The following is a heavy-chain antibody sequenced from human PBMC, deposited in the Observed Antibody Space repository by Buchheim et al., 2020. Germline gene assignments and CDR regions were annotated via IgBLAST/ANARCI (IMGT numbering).Heavy chain of an antibody. CDR2: INHSGST. Sequence: QVQLQQWGAGLLKPSETLSLTCAVYGGSFSGYYWSWIRQPPGKGLEWIGEINHSGSTNYNPSPKSRVTISVDTSKNQFSLKLSSVTAADTAVYYCARLWFGDHGYYYYGMDVWGQGTT. J-gene: IGHJ6*02. D-gene: IGHD3-10*01. CDR1: GGSFSGYY. V-gene: IGHV4-34*01. CDR3: ARLWFGDHGYYYYGMDV.